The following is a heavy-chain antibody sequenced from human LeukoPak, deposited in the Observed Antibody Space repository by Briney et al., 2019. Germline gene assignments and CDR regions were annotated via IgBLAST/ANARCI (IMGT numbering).Heavy chain of an antibody. Sequence: PSETLSLTCTVSGGSISSYYWSWIRQPPGKGLEGIGYIYYSGSTNYNPSLKSRVTISVDTSKNQFSLKLSSVTAADTAVYYCARHEEDYEADYWGQGTLVTVSS. CDR1: GGSISSYY. CDR2: IYYSGST. V-gene: IGHV4-59*08. CDR3: ARHEEDYEADY. D-gene: IGHD3-22*01. J-gene: IGHJ4*02.